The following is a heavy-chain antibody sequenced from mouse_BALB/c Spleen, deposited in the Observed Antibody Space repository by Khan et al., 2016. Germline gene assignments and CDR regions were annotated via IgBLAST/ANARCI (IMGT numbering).Heavy chain of an antibody. Sequence: EVELVESGGGLVKPGGSLKLSCAASGFTFSDYYMYWVRQTPEMRLEWVATISDGGSYTYYPDSVKGRFTISRDNAKNNLYLQMSSLKSEDTAMSYCAREGLRRGFAYWGQGTLVTVSA. CDR3: AREGLRRGFAY. CDR2: ISDGGSYT. CDR1: GFTFSDYY. J-gene: IGHJ3*01. D-gene: IGHD2-4*01. V-gene: IGHV5-4*02.